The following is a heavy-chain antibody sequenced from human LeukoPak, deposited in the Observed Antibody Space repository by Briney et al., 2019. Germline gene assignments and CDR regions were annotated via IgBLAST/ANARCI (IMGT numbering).Heavy chain of an antibody. V-gene: IGHV3-30*18. D-gene: IGHD3-22*01. CDR1: GFTFSNYW. J-gene: IGHJ4*02. CDR3: AKDIIVGGNYYDSSGYSD. CDR2: ISYDGSNK. Sequence: GGSLRLSCAASGFTFSNYWMSWVRQAPGKGLEWVAVISYDGSNKYYADSVKGRFTISRDNSKNTLYLQMNSLRAEDTAVYYCAKDIIVGGNYYDSSGYSDWGQGTLVTVSS.